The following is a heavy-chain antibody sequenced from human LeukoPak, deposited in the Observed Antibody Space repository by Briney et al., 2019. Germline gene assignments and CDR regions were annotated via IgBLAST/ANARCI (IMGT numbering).Heavy chain of an antibody. V-gene: IGHV3-23*01. D-gene: IGHD3-10*01. Sequence: GGSLRLSCAASGFTFSSYGMSWVRQAPGKGLEWVSAISGSGGSTYYADSVKGRFTISRDNSKNTLYLQMNNLRAEDTAIYYCATDSYVSGSYYLLFCWGQGTLVTVSS. CDR2: ISGSGGST. J-gene: IGHJ4*02. CDR3: ATDSYVSGSYYLLFC. CDR1: GFTFSSYG.